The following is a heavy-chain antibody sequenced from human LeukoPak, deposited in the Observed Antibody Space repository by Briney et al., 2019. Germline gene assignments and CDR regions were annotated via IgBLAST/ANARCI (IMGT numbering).Heavy chain of an antibody. J-gene: IGHJ5*02. CDR1: GYTLTELS. D-gene: IGHD2-2*01. Sequence: ASVKVSCKVSGYTLTELSMHWVRQAPGKGLEWMGGFDPEDGETIYAQKFQGRVTITADESTSTAYMELSSPRSEDTAVYYCAREPQVVPAAMFDPWGQGTLVTVSS. V-gene: IGHV1-24*01. CDR2: FDPEDGET. CDR3: AREPQVVPAAMFDP.